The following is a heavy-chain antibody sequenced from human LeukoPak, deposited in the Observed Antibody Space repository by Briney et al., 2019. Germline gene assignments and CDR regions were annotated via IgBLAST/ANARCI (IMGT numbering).Heavy chain of an antibody. CDR3: AREQGYGGNSFDY. Sequence: VGSLRLSCAASGFTFSSYEMNWVRQAPGKGLEWVSYISTSGSSIYYADSVRGRFTISRDNAKKSMYLQMNSLRAEDTAVYYCAREQGYGGNSFDYWGQGTLVTVSS. V-gene: IGHV3-48*03. J-gene: IGHJ4*02. CDR2: ISTSGSSI. CDR1: GFTFSSYE. D-gene: IGHD4-23*01.